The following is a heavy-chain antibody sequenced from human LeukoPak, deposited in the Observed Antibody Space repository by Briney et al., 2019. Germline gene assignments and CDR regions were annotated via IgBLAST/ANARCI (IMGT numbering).Heavy chain of an antibody. CDR3: ASRYCSGGSCYTQDTAFDI. CDR1: GGTFSSYA. J-gene: IGHJ3*02. Sequence: ASVKVSCKASGGTFSSYAISWVRQAPGQGLEWMGGIIPIFGTANYAQKFQGRVTITADESTSAAYMELSSLRSEDTAVYYCASRYCSGGSCYTQDTAFDIWGQGTMVTVSS. D-gene: IGHD2-15*01. V-gene: IGHV1-69*01. CDR2: IIPIFGTA.